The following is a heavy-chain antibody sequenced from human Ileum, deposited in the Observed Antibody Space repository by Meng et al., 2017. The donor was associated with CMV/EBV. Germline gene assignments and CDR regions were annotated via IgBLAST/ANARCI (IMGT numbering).Heavy chain of an antibody. CDR2: INPDGSGG. D-gene: IGHD2-15*01. J-gene: IGHJ4*02. V-gene: IGHV3-7*01. CDR1: GFAFSSYW. Sequence: GESLKISCAVSGFAFSSYWMTWVRQAPGKGLEWVANINPDGSGGQYVDSVKGRFTISRDNAKNSLYLQMDSLRVEDTAVYYCARPPGRMFDYWGQGTLVTVSS. CDR3: ARPPGRMFDY.